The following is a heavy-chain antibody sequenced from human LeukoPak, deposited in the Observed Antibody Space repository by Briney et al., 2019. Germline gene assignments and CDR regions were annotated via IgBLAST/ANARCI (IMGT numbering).Heavy chain of an antibody. CDR3: ARDLSL. D-gene: IGHD2/OR15-2a*01. Sequence: AGGSLRLSCAASGFTFSSYWMHWVRQAPGKGLVWVSRISSDGSSTSYTDSVKGRFTISRDTAKNTLHLQMISLRADDTAVYYCARDLSLWGQGSLVTVSS. V-gene: IGHV3-74*01. CDR2: ISSDGSST. J-gene: IGHJ4*02. CDR1: GFTFSSYW.